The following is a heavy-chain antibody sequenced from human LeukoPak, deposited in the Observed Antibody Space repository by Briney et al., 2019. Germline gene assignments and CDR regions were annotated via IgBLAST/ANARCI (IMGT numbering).Heavy chain of an antibody. J-gene: IGHJ4*02. V-gene: IGHV3-23*01. CDR1: AFTFSRDD. CDR3: AREDSSMVLSLDY. Sequence: GGSLRLSCAASAFTFSRDDMAWVRQPPGKRPEWISFIRGNGAGTHYIDSVRGRFIISRDNSKNTVYLQMNSLRAEDTAIYYCAREDSSMVLSLDYWGQGTLVTVSS. D-gene: IGHD5-18*01. CDR2: IRGNGAGT.